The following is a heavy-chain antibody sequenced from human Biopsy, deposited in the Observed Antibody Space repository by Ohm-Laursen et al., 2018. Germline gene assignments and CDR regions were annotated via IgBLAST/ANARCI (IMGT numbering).Heavy chain of an antibody. V-gene: IGHV1-46*01. CDR3: ARESPLRLGVCGAIRCFKEVFGMDV. CDR1: GYNFGNYY. J-gene: IGHJ6*02. Sequence: SVKVSCKASGYNFGNYYINWVRKVPGQGLEWLGVINPVAEATMYAQKFQDRITMTRDTSTNTVYMDLTSLTSEDTAVYYCARESPLRLGVCGAIRCFKEVFGMDVWGQGTTVNVSS. CDR2: INPVAEAT. D-gene: IGHD2-21*01.